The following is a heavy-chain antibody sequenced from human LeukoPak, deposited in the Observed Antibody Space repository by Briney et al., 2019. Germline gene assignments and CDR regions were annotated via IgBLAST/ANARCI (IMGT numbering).Heavy chain of an antibody. CDR1: GGSISPYY. J-gene: IGHJ4*02. CDR3: ARAMASSIYYSDD. D-gene: IGHD5-24*01. V-gene: IGHV4-59*01. CDR2: IYHSGST. Sequence: KPSETLSLTCTVSGGSISPYYWSWIRQPPGKGLEWIGYIYHSGSTNYNPSLKSRVSISVDTSKNQFSLKLNSVTAADTAVYYCARAMASSIYYSDDWGQGTLVTVSS.